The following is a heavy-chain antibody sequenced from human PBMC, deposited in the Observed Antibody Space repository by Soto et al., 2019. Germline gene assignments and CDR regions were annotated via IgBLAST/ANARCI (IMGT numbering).Heavy chain of an antibody. CDR1: GFTLSGYA. CDR3: ARRARPDFYYMDG. D-gene: IGHD6-6*01. Sequence: PGGSLRLSCAASGFTLSGYAMDWVRQAPGKGLEYVSGISSNGVGTYYANSVQGRFTISRDNSKNTVYLQMGSLRPEDMAVYYGARRARPDFYYMDGWGKGTTVTVSS. CDR2: ISSNGVGT. V-gene: IGHV3-64*01. J-gene: IGHJ6*03.